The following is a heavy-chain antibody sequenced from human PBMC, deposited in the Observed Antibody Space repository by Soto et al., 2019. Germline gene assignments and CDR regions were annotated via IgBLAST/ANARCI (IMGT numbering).Heavy chain of an antibody. Sequence: SETLSLTCTVSGGSNSSVSYYWGWIRQPPGKGLEWIGSIYYSGSAYYSPSLKSRVTMSVDTSKNQLSLKLSSVTAADTAVYYCARLHCNSPNCVPLDPWGQGTRVTVS. V-gene: IGHV4-39*01. D-gene: IGHD2-2*01. CDR1: GGSNSSVSYY. CDR3: ARLHCNSPNCVPLDP. J-gene: IGHJ5*02. CDR2: IYYSGSA.